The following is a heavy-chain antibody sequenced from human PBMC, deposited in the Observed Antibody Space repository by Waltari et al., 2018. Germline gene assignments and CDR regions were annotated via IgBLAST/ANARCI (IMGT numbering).Heavy chain of an antibody. J-gene: IGHJ3*01. CDR1: GGTFGPYA. D-gene: IGHD1-26*01. CDR3: AKRIVGGPFDV. V-gene: IGHV1-69*12. CDR2: IIPIYGTP. Sequence: QVHLVQSGAEVRKPGSSVKVSCEASGGTFGPYAISWVRQAPGQGLEWMGGIIPIYGTPNYAQKFQGRVNVAADELTTTAYMELSSLRSDDTTVYYCAKRIVGGPFDVWGQGTMVTVSS.